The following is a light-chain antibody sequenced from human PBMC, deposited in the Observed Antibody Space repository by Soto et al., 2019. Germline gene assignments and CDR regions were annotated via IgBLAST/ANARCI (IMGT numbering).Light chain of an antibody. J-gene: IGLJ2*01. CDR1: SSDVGGYNY. Sequence: ALTQPASVSGSPGQSITISCTGTSSDVGGYNYVSWYQQHPGKAPKLMIYEVSDRPSGVSNRFSGSKSGNTASLTISGLQAEDEADYYCSSYTSSSTLVVFGGGTKVTVL. V-gene: IGLV2-14*01. CDR3: SSYTSSSTLVV. CDR2: EVS.